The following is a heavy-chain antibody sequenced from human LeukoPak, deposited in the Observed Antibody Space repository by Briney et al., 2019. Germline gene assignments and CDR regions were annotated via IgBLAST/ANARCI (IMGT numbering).Heavy chain of an antibody. D-gene: IGHD3-10*01. V-gene: IGHV4-30-2*01. CDR2: IYHSGST. J-gene: IGHJ4*02. Sequence: SETPSLTCAVSGGSISSGGYSWSWIRQPPGKGLEWIGYIYHSGSTYYNPSLKSRVTISVDRSKNQFSLKLSSVTAADTAVYYCARDNDGSGSYMDYWGQGTLVTVSS. CDR3: ARDNDGSGSYMDY. CDR1: GGSISSGGYS.